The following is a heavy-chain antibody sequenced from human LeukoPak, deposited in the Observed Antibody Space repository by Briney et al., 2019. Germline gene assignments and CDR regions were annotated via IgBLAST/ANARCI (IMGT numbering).Heavy chain of an antibody. Sequence: GGSLRLSCVAFGFTFSSYAMSWVRQAPGKGLEWVSAISGSGASTYYADSVKGRFTISRDNTKNTLYLQMNSLRAEDTAVYYCAPARTYYYDSGTYSFDYWGQGTLVTVSS. V-gene: IGHV3-23*01. CDR3: APARTYYYDSGTYSFDY. J-gene: IGHJ4*02. CDR1: GFTFSSYA. CDR2: ISGSGAST. D-gene: IGHD3-22*01.